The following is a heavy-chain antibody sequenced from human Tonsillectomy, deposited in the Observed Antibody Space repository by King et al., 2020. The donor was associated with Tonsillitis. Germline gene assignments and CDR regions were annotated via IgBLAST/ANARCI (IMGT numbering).Heavy chain of an antibody. CDR2: VIPLRGSS. D-gene: IGHD3-3*01. CDR3: ARDEGIYGVVNYYAMDV. V-gene: IGHV1-69*04. J-gene: IGHJ6*02. Sequence: VQLVQSGAEVKKPGSTVKVSCKASGGTFTNYAINWVRQAPGQGLEWLGRVIPLRGSSKYAQKYQGRVTITADTATTTAYTELRSLTSEDTAVYYCARDEGIYGVVNYYAMDVWGQGTTVSVFS. CDR1: GGTFTNYA.